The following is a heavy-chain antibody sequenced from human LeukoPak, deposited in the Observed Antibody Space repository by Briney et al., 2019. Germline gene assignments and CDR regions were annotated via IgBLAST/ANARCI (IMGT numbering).Heavy chain of an antibody. Sequence: PGGSLRLSCAASGFTFSSYDMHWVRQVTGKGLEWVSTIGIAGDTYYPGSVKGRFTISRENAKNSLYLQMNSLRAGDTAVYYCARGAFGYPDHDWFDPWGQGTLVTVSS. V-gene: IGHV3-13*01. D-gene: IGHD5-18*01. CDR2: IGIAGDT. CDR3: ARGAFGYPDHDWFDP. J-gene: IGHJ5*02. CDR1: GFTFSSYD.